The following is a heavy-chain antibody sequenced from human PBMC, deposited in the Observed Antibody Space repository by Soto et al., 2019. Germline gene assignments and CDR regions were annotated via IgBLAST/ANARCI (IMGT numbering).Heavy chain of an antibody. J-gene: IGHJ6*02. CDR2: IYYSGST. V-gene: IGHV4-59*01. Sequence: TLSLTCTVSGGSISSYYWSWIRQPPGKGLEWIGYIYYSGSTNYNPSLKSRVTISVDTSKNQFSLKLSSVTAADTAVYYCARTLTIFGVVYGMDVWGQGTTVTVSS. CDR3: ARTLTIFGVVYGMDV. CDR1: GGSISSYY. D-gene: IGHD3-3*01.